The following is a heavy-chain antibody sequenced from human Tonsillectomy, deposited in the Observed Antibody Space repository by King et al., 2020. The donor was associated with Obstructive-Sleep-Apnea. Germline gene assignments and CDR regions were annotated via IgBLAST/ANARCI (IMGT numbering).Heavy chain of an antibody. J-gene: IGHJ4*02. CDR1: GYSFTSYW. CDR2: IYPGDSDT. CDR3: ARQGSTRYSSSSFQINYFDY. D-gene: IGHD6-13*01. V-gene: IGHV5-51*01. Sequence: VQLVESGAEVKKPGESLKISCKGSGYSFTSYWIGWVRQMPGKGLEWMGIIYPGDSDTRYSPSFQGQVTISADKSISTAYLQWSSLKASDTAMYYCARQGSTRYSSSSFQINYFDYWGQGTLVTVSS.